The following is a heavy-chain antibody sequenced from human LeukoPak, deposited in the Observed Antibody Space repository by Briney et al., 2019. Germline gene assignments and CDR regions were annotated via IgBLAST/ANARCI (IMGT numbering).Heavy chain of an antibody. V-gene: IGHV1-3*01. CDR2: INAGNGNT. CDR3: ARVLTNSGYSIGYYYYGMDV. D-gene: IGHD3-22*01. Sequence: ASVKVSCKASGYTFTSYAMHWVRQAPGQRLEWMGWINAGNGNTKYSQKFQGRVTITRDTSASTAYMELSSLRSEDTAVYYCARVLTNSGYSIGYYYYGMDVWGQGTTVTVSS. CDR1: GYTFTSYA. J-gene: IGHJ6*02.